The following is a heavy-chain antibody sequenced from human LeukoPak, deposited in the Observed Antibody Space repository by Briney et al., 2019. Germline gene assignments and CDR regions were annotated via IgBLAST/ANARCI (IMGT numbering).Heavy chain of an antibody. CDR1: GFTFSSYA. CDR2: ISGSGAGT. Sequence: PGGSLRLSCAASGFTFSSYAMSWVRQAPGMGLEWVSAISGSGAGTYYADSVKGRFTISRDDSKNTLHLQMNSLIAKDTAVYYCAKEGVPGTTYFDYWGQGTLVTVSS. J-gene: IGHJ4*02. V-gene: IGHV3-23*01. CDR3: AKEGVPGTTYFDY. D-gene: IGHD1-7*01.